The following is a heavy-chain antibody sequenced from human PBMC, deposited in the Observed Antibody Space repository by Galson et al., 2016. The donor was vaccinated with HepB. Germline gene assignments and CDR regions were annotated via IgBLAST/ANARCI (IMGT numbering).Heavy chain of an antibody. V-gene: IGHV1-8*01. CDR2: MTPNSGKT. J-gene: IGHJ6*02. CDR1: GYTFSSYD. CDR3: ARVAYEDEGMDV. Sequence: SVKVSCKASGYTFSSYDINWVRQATGQGLEWIGWMTPNSGKTGYAQKFQGRFTITKDNPKKSLYLQLDSLRAEDTALYYCARVAYEDEGMDVWGLGTMVTVSS. D-gene: IGHD3-22*01.